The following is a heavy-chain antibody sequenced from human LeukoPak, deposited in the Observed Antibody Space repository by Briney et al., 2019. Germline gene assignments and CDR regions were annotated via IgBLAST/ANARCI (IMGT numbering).Heavy chain of an antibody. CDR1: GYTFTNYD. CDR3: ARATAVAGYCTTTRCYKPFDI. Sequence: ASVKVSCKASGYTFTNYDINWVRQATGQGLEWMGWMNPNSANTGYSQKFQGRVTFTRDTSISTAYMELSSLRSEDTAVYFCARATAVAGYCTTTRCYKPFDIWGQGTMVTVSS. V-gene: IGHV1-8*03. CDR2: MNPNSANT. D-gene: IGHD2-2*02. J-gene: IGHJ3*02.